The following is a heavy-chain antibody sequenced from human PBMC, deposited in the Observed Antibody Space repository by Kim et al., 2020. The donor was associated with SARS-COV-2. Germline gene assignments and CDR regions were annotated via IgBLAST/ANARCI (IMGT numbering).Heavy chain of an antibody. CDR2: ISSSSSTI. Sequence: GGSLRLSCAASGFTFSSYSMNWVRQAPGKGLEWVSYISSSSSTIYYADSVKGRFTISRDNAKNSLYLQMNSLRDEDTAVYYCARAPYYDFWSGYFTHYYYYGMDVWGQGTTVTVSS. V-gene: IGHV3-48*02. D-gene: IGHD3-3*01. J-gene: IGHJ6*02. CDR1: GFTFSSYS. CDR3: ARAPYYDFWSGYFTHYYYYGMDV.